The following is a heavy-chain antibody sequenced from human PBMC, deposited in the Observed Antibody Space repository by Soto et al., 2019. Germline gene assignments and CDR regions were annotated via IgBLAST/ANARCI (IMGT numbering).Heavy chain of an antibody. D-gene: IGHD2-2*01. Sequence: EVQLVESGGALVQPGGSLRLSCPASGFTSSNSWMHWVRQAPGKGLVWVSHIYSDGSITAYADSVKGRFTISRDNAKNTLYLQMNSLRVEDTAVYYCATDGSYAQHVWGQGTTVTVSS. V-gene: IGHV3-74*01. J-gene: IGHJ6*02. CDR2: IYSDGSIT. CDR3: ATDGSYAQHV. CDR1: GFTSSNSW.